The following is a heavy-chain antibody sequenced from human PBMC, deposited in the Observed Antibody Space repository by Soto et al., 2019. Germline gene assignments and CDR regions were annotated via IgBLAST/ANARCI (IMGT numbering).Heavy chain of an antibody. Sequence: SETLSLTCTVSGGSVSSGSYYWSWIRQPPGKGLEWIGYIYYSGSTNYNPSLKSRVTISVDTSKNQFSLKLSSVTAADTAVYYCSRERTGYHWFDPWGQGTLVTVS. CDR2: IYYSGST. CDR1: GGSVSSGSYY. V-gene: IGHV4-61*01. J-gene: IGHJ5*02. D-gene: IGHD6-13*01. CDR3: SRERTGYHWFDP.